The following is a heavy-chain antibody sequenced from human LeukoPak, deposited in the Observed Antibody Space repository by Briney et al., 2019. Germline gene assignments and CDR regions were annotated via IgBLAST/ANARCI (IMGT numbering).Heavy chain of an antibody. J-gene: IGHJ4*02. CDR1: GGSISSGDYY. V-gene: IGHV4-30-4*08. CDR2: IYYSGST. D-gene: IGHD3-10*01. CDR3: ARVAQEVWFGELLDY. Sequence: PSETLSLTCTVSGGSISSGDYYWNWIRQPPGKGLEWIGYIYYSGSTYYNPSLRSRVTISVDTSKNQFSLKLSSVTAADTAVYYCARVAQEVWFGELLDYWGQGTLVTVSS.